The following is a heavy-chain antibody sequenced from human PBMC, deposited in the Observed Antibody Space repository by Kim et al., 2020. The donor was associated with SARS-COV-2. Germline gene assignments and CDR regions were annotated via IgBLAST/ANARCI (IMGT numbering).Heavy chain of an antibody. Sequence: GGSLRLSCAASGFTFSSYGMHWVRQAPGKGLEWVAVIWYDGSNKYYADSVKGRFTISRDNSKNTLYLQMNSLRAEDTAVYYCARVARSSWNHDDYWGQGTLVTVSS. CDR2: IWYDGSNK. J-gene: IGHJ4*02. V-gene: IGHV3-33*01. D-gene: IGHD6-13*01. CDR1: GFTFSSYG. CDR3: ARVARSSWNHDDY.